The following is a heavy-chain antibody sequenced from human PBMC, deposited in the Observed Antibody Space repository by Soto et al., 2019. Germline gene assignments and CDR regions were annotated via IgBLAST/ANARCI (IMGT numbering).Heavy chain of an antibody. V-gene: IGHV4-31*03. D-gene: IGHD3-3*01. CDR3: ASCFWSGYHV. CDR1: GDSITSGVHY. CDR2: IFYSGPT. J-gene: IGHJ4*02. Sequence: SETLSLTCTVSGDSITSGVHYWSWIRQLPGKGLEWIGYIFYSGPTYYNPSLKSRVAISVDTSKNQFSLKLNSVTAADTAVYYCASCFWSGYHVWGQGTLVTVSS.